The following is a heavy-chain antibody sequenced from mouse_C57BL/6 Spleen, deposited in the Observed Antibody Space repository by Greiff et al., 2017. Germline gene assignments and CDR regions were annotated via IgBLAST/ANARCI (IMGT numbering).Heavy chain of an antibody. Sequence: VQLQESGPGLVAPSQSLSITCTVSGFSLTSYGVDWVRQSPGKGLEWLGVIWGVGSTNYNSALKSRLSISKDNSKSQVFLKMNSLQPDDTAMYYCARNPSYAMDYWGQGTSVTVSS. J-gene: IGHJ4*01. CDR3: ARNPSYAMDY. V-gene: IGHV2-6*01. CDR1: GFSLTSYG. CDR2: IWGVGST.